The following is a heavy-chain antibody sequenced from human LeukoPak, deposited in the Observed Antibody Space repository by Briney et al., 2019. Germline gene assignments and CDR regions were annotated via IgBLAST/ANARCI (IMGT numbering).Heavy chain of an antibody. Sequence: GGSLRLSCAASGFTFSSYAMHWVRQAPGKGLEYVSAISSNGGSTYYANSVKGRFTISRDNSKNTLYLQMGSLRAEDMAVYYCARSEDYDYVWGSYRYIFDYWGQGILVTVSS. V-gene: IGHV3-64*01. J-gene: IGHJ4*02. CDR3: ARSEDYDYVWGSYRYIFDY. CDR2: ISSNGGST. CDR1: GFTFSSYA. D-gene: IGHD3-16*02.